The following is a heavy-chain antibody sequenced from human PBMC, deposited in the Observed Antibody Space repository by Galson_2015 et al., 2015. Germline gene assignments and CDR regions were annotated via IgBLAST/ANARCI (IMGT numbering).Heavy chain of an antibody. Sequence: QSGAEVKKPGESLKISCKGSGYSFTSYWIGWVRQMPGKGLEWMGIIYPGDSDTRYSPSFQGQVTISADKSISTAYLQWSSLKASDTAMYYCARAEPLNYCSSTSCYVRAWANWFDPWGQGTLVTVSS. CDR3: ARAEPLNYCSSTSCYVRAWANWFDP. J-gene: IGHJ5*02. CDR1: GYSFTSYW. CDR2: IYPGDSDT. V-gene: IGHV5-51*01. D-gene: IGHD2-2*01.